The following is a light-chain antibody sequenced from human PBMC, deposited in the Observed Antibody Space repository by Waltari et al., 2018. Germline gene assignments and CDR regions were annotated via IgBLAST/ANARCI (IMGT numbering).Light chain of an antibody. V-gene: IGKV4-1*01. CDR2: WAS. CDR1: QRVLYTSNNKNY. CDR3: QQYHSSPS. J-gene: IGKJ5*01. Sequence: DIVMTQSPDSLAVSLGERATINCKSSQRVLYTSNNKNYLPWYQQKPGQPPKLLIYWASTRVSGVPDRFSGSGSGTDFTLTISSLQAEDVAVYHCQQYHSSPSFGQGTRLEIK.